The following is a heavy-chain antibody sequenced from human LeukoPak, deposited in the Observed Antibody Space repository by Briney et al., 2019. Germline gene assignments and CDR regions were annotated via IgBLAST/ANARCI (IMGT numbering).Heavy chain of an antibody. CDR3: ARGHPRGYSGYRAFDI. CDR2: IYYSGST. Sequence: KPSETLSLTCTVSGGSISSYYWSWIRQPPGKGLEWIGYIYYSGSTNYNPSLKSRVTISVDTSKNQFSLKLSSVTAADTAVYYCARGHPRGYSGYRAFDIWGQGTMVTVSS. V-gene: IGHV4-59*01. CDR1: GGSISSYY. D-gene: IGHD5-12*01. J-gene: IGHJ3*02.